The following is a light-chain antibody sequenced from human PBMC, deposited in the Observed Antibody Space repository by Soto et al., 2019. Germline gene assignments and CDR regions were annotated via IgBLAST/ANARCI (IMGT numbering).Light chain of an antibody. Sequence: IVMTQSPATLSVSLGERAALSCRAIQSVSSNLACYQQKPGQAPRLLIYGASTRATGIPARFSGSGSGTEFTLTISSLQSEDFAVYYCQQYNNWPPTWTFGQGTKVDIK. V-gene: IGKV3-15*01. CDR1: QSVSSN. CDR2: GAS. CDR3: QQYNNWPPTWT. J-gene: IGKJ1*01.